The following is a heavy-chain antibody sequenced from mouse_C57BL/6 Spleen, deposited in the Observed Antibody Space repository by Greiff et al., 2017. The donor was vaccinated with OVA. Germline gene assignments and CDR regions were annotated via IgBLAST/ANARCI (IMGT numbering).Heavy chain of an antibody. CDR1: GFPFTDYY. CDR3: ARSYYYGSSPYALDD. J-gene: IGHJ4*01. CDR2: IRNKANGYTT. V-gene: IGHV7-3*01. D-gene: IGHD1-1*01. Sequence: EVQVVESGGGLVQPGGSLSLSCAASGFPFTDYYMSWVRQPPGKALEWLGFIRNKANGYTTEYSASVKGRFTISRDNSQSILYLQMNALRAEDSATYYCARSYYYGSSPYALDDWGQGTSVTVSS.